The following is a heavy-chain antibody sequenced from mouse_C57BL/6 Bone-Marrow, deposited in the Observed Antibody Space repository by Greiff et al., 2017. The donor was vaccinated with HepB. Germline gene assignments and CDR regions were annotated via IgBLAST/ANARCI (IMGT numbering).Heavy chain of an antibody. V-gene: IGHV1-81*01. Sequence: VQGVESGAELARPGASVKLSCKASGYTFTSYGISWVKQRTGQGLEWIGEIYPRSGNTYYNEKFKGKATLTADKSSSTAYMELRSLTSEDSAVYFCARSRVVTDYWGQGTTLTVSS. CDR1: GYTFTSYG. J-gene: IGHJ2*01. CDR3: ARSRVVTDY. CDR2: IYPRSGNT. D-gene: IGHD2-2*01.